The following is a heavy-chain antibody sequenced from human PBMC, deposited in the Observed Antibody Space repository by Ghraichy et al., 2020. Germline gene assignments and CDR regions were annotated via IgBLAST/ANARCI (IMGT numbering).Heavy chain of an antibody. V-gene: IGHV4-61*02. CDR1: GDSINSGNYY. CDR2: IYITESA. J-gene: IGHJ3*02. CDR3: ASLGAFDI. Sequence: SETLSLTCTVSGDSINSGNYYWNWIRQPAGKGLEWIGRIYITESATYNPSLAGRVTISVDTSKNQFSLVLISVTAADTAVYYCASLGAFDIWGQGTVVTVSS.